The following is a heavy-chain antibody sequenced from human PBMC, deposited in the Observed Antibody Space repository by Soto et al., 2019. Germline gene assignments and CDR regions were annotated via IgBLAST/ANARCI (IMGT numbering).Heavy chain of an antibody. CDR2: LWRDGSKV. Sequence: GGSLRLSCAASGFTFSAYDMHWVRQAPGKRLEWLAVLWRDGSKVYYADSVKGRFIISRDNSKNTLYLEMNSLRVEDTAVYYCARDGTGWTGGDHWGQGTLVTVSS. CDR3: ARDGTGWTGGDH. CDR1: GFTFSAYD. D-gene: IGHD6-19*01. V-gene: IGHV3-33*01. J-gene: IGHJ4*02.